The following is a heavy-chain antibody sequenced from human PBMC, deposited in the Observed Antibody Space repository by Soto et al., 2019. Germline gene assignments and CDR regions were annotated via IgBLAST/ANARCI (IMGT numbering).Heavy chain of an antibody. Sequence: EVQLVESGGGLVQPGGSLKLSCAASGFTFSGSAMHWVRQASGKGLEWVGRIRSKANSYATAYAASVKGRFTISRDDSKNTAYLQMSSLKTEDTAVYYCTRPGIAVAGSDYWGQGTLVTVSS. CDR3: TRPGIAVAGSDY. D-gene: IGHD6-19*01. J-gene: IGHJ4*02. V-gene: IGHV3-73*01. CDR2: IRSKANSYAT. CDR1: GFTFSGSA.